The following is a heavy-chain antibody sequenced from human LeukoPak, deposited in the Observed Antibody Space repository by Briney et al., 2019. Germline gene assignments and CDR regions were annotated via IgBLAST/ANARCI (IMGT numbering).Heavy chain of an antibody. D-gene: IGHD6-19*01. CDR3: ATSIAVAGAYDAFDI. Sequence: SVKVSCKASGGTFSSYAISWVRQAPGQGLEWMGGIIPIFGTANYAQKFQGRVTITADESTSTAYMELSSLRSEDTAVYYCATSIAVAGAYDAFDIWGQGTMVTVSS. CDR2: IIPIFGTA. CDR1: GGTFSSYA. V-gene: IGHV1-69*13. J-gene: IGHJ3*02.